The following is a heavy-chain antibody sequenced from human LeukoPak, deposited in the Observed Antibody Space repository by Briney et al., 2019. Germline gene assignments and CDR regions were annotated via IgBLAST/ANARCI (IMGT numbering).Heavy chain of an antibody. J-gene: IGHJ5*02. CDR1: GYTFTGYY. D-gene: IGHD3-10*01. CDR2: INPSGGST. V-gene: IGHV1-46*01. CDR3: ARTEVGGDWFDP. Sequence: ASVKVSCKASGYTFTGYYMHWVRQAPGQGLEWMGIINPSGGSTSYAQKFQGRVTMTRDTSTSTVYMELSSLRSEDTAVYYCARTEVGGDWFDPWGQGTLVTVSS.